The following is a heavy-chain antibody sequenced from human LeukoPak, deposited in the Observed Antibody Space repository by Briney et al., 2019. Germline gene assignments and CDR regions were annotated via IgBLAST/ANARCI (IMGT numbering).Heavy chain of an antibody. Sequence: PSETLSLTCTVSGGSISSGGYYWSWIRQPPGKGLEWIGYIYHSGSTYYNPSLKSRVTISVDRSKNQFSLKLSSVTAADTAVYYCARAAVDYFDYWGQGTLVTVSS. CDR2: IYHSGST. D-gene: IGHD2-2*01. CDR1: GGSISSGGYY. CDR3: ARAAVDYFDY. J-gene: IGHJ4*02. V-gene: IGHV4-30-2*01.